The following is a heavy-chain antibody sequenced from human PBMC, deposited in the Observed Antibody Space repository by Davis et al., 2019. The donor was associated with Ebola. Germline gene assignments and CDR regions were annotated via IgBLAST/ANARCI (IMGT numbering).Heavy chain of an antibody. D-gene: IGHD5-12*01. CDR3: ARGGLSVATTPPDY. V-gene: IGHV1-69*13. J-gene: IGHJ4*02. Sequence: SVKVSCKASGGTFSSYAISWVRQAPGQGLEWMGGIIPIFGTANYAQKFQGRVTITADESTSTAYMELSSLRSEDTAVYYCARGGLSVATTPPDYWGQGTLVTVSS. CDR2: IIPIFGTA. CDR1: GGTFSSYA.